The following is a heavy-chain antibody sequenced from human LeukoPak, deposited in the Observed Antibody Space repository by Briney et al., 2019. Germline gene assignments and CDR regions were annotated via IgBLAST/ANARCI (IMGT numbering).Heavy chain of an antibody. Sequence: GGSLRLSCAASGFSFSSYWMHWVRQAPGKGLVWVSRINSDGSSINYADSVKGRFTISRDNAKNTLYLQMNSLRAEDTAVYYCAKALEVTAIFDYWGQGTLVTVSS. V-gene: IGHV3-74*01. CDR2: INSDGSSI. J-gene: IGHJ4*02. CDR3: AKALEVTAIFDY. D-gene: IGHD2-21*02. CDR1: GFSFSSYW.